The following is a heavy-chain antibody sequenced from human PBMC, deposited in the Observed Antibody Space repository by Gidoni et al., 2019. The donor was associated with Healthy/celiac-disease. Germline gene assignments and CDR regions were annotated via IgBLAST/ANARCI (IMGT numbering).Heavy chain of an antibody. Sequence: EVQLVESGGGLVQPGRSLRLSCAASGFTFDDYAMHWVRQAPGQGLEWVSGISWNSGSIGYADSVKGRFTISRDNAKNSLYLQMNSLRAEDTALYYCAKALTVTTWTFAFDIWGQGTMVTVSS. D-gene: IGHD4-17*01. CDR2: ISWNSGSI. CDR1: GFTFDDYA. CDR3: AKALTVTTWTFAFDI. J-gene: IGHJ3*02. V-gene: IGHV3-9*01.